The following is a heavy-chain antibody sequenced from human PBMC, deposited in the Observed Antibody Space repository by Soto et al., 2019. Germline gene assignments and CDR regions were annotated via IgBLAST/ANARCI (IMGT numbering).Heavy chain of an antibody. CDR1: GYTFTSYG. CDR2: ISAYNGNT. J-gene: IGHJ6*02. V-gene: IGHV1-18*01. CDR3: ASRVPPFYGGNANYYYGMDF. Sequence: VASVKVSCKASGYTFTSYGISWVRQAPGQGLEWMGWISAYNGNTNYAQKLQGRVTMTTDTSTSTAYMELSSLRSEDTAVYHCASRVPPFYGGNANYYYGMDFWGQGTTVTVSS. D-gene: IGHD4-17*01.